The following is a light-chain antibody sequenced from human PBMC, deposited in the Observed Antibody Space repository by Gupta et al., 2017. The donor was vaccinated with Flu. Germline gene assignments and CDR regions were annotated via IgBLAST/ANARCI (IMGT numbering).Light chain of an antibody. V-gene: IGKV3-20*01. CDR3: QQYET. Sequence: EIVLTQSPGTLSLSPGERATLSCRASQSISSNFLAWYQQKPGQAPRLLIYDASSRATGIPDRFRGSGSGTDFTLTISRLEPEDFAVYYCQQYETFGQGTKVEIK. CDR2: DAS. J-gene: IGKJ1*01. CDR1: QSISSNF.